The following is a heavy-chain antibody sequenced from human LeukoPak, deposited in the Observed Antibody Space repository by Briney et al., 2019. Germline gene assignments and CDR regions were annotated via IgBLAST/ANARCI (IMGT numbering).Heavy chain of an antibody. CDR1: GGSFSGYY. V-gene: IGHV4-34*01. CDR2: INHSGST. Sequence: PSETLSLTCAVYGGSFSGYYWSWIRQPPGKGLEWIGEINHSGSTNYNPSLKSRVTISVDTSKNQFSLKLSSVTAADTAVYYCARETYYYDSSGYYAWFDPWGQGTLVTVSS. J-gene: IGHJ5*02. CDR3: ARETYYYDSSGYYAWFDP. D-gene: IGHD3-22*01.